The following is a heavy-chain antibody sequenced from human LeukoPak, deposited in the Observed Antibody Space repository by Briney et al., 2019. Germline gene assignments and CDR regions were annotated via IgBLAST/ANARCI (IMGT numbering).Heavy chain of an antibody. J-gene: IGHJ4*02. CDR1: GFTFSSYA. V-gene: IGHV3-30-3*02. Sequence: GGSLRLSCAASGFTFSSYAMHWVRQAPGKGLEWVAVISYDGSNKYYADSVKGRFTISRDNSKNTLYLQMNSLRAEDTAVYYCAKTYSPSIAARHLDYWGQGTLVTVSS. CDR2: ISYDGSNK. CDR3: AKTYSPSIAARHLDY. D-gene: IGHD6-6*01.